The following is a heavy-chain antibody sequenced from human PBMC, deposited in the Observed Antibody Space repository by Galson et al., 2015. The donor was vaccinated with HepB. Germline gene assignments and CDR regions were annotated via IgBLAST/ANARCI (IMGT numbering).Heavy chain of an antibody. J-gene: IGHJ5*02. Sequence: SLRLSCAASGFTFSSYSMNWVRQAPGKGLEWVSSISSSSSYIYYADSVKGRFTISRDNAKNSLYLQMNSLRAEDTAVYYCAREGGWNYDWFDPWGQGTLVTVSS. CDR2: ISSSSSYI. CDR3: AREGGWNYDWFDP. V-gene: IGHV3-21*01. D-gene: IGHD1-7*01. CDR1: GFTFSSYS.